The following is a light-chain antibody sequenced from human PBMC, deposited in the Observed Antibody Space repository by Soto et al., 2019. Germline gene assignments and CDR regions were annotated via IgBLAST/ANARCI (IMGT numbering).Light chain of an antibody. J-gene: IGLJ2*01. CDR1: GSNIGSNS. CDR2: NDN. V-gene: IGLV1-44*01. CDR3: AGWDDSLNGVL. Sequence: SVLTQPPSASGTPGQRVTISCSGSGSNIGSNSVNWYQHLTGTAPKLLIYNDNQRPSGVPDRFSGSKSGTSASLAISGLQSEDEGDYYCAGWDDSLNGVLFGGGTKLTVL.